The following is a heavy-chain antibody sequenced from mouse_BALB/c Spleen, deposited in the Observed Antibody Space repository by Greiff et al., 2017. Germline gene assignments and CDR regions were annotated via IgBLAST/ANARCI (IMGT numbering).Heavy chain of an antibody. J-gene: IGHJ4*01. Sequence: VQLQESGADLMKPGASVKISCTATGFTFSSYWIEWVQQRPGNGLEWIGKILPGSGSTYYKDNFKGTVTITADTANNTAYMQLSSLTSEDSAVYYCAREYYYDGASYGSIDVWGEGTSVTVSS. D-gene: IGHD1-1*02. CDR1: GFTFSSYW. CDR2: ILPGSGST. V-gene: IGHV1-9*01. CDR3: AREYYYDGASYGSIDV.